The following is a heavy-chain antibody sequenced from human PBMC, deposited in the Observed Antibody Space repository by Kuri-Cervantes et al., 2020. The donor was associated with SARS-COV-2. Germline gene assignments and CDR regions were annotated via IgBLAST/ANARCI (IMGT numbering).Heavy chain of an antibody. J-gene: IGHJ6*02. D-gene: IGHD3-3*01. CDR2: ISGSGGST. Sequence: ETLSLTCAASGFTFSSYAMSWVRQAPGKGLEWVSAISGSGGSTYYADSVKGRFTISRDNSKNTLYLQMNSLRAEDTAVYYCAKDLLEYYDFWSGYYTGEYGMDVWGQGTTVTVSS. CDR3: AKDLLEYYDFWSGYYTGEYGMDV. V-gene: IGHV3-23*01. CDR1: GFTFSSYA.